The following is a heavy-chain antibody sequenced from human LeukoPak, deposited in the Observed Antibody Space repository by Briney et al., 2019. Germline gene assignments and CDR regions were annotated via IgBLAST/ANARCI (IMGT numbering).Heavy chain of an antibody. CDR1: GYTFTSYG. J-gene: IGHJ4*02. CDR2: ISAYNGNT. Sequence: ASVKVSCKASGYTFTSYGIRWVRQAPGQGLEWMGWISAYNGNTNYAQKLQGRVTMTTDTSTSAAYMELRSLRSDDTAVYYCARDAVAGPLGYWGQGTLVTVSS. CDR3: ARDAVAGPLGY. V-gene: IGHV1-18*01. D-gene: IGHD6-19*01.